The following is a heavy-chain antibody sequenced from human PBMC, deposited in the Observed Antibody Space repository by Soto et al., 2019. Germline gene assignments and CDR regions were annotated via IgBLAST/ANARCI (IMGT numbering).Heavy chain of an antibody. Sequence: LSLTCTVSGGSLNTFYWSWVRQPAGKGLEWIGRTFSSGSTSFNPSLESRVAMSVDTSKNHFSLNLSSVTAADMAVYYCAREGSYSAYNFAHGIQLWSFDFWGQGALVTVSS. D-gene: IGHD5-12*01. CDR2: TFSSGST. CDR1: GGSLNTFY. J-gene: IGHJ4*02. V-gene: IGHV4-4*07. CDR3: AREGSYSAYNFAHGIQLWSFDF.